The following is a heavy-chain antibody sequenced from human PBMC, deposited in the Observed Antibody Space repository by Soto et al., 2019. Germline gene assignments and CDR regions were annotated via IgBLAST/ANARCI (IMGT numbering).Heavy chain of an antibody. V-gene: IGHV4-59*01. D-gene: IGHD3-10*01. CDR2: IYYSGST. CDR3: ARDLADYYGSGSYYNGWFDP. CDR1: GGSISSYY. J-gene: IGHJ5*02. Sequence: SETLSLTCTVSGGSISSYYWIWIRQPPGKGLEWIGYIYYSGSTNYNPSLKSRVTISVDTSKNQFSLKLSSVTAADTAVYYCARDLADYYGSGSYYNGWFDPWGQGTLVTVSS.